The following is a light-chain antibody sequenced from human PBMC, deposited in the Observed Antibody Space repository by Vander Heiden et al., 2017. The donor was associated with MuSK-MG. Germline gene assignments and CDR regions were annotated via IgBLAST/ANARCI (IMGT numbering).Light chain of an antibody. Sequence: EIVMTHSPATLSVVPGERATLSCPCRQRDSSVLAWYQQKPSQAPRLQIYGATTRANGIPARYSGSGSGKEFTPTISGLQSEDFAVFYCQQYNNWTPYTFAQGTKLEIK. J-gene: IGKJ2*01. V-gene: IGKV3-15*01. CDR3: QQYNNWTPYT. CDR1: QRDSSV. CDR2: GAT.